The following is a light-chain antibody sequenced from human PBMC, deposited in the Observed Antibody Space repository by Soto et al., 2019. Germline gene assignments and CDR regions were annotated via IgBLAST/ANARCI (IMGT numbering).Light chain of an antibody. CDR3: QQYGSSPRT. CDR1: QSVSNNY. CDR2: GAS. Sequence: ILLTQAPGTLSLSPGERATLSCRASQSVSNNYLAWYQQKPGQAPRLLIYGASSRATGIPDRFSGSGSATDFTLTISRLEPEDFAVYYCQQYGSSPRTFGQGTKVDIK. J-gene: IGKJ1*01. V-gene: IGKV3-20*01.